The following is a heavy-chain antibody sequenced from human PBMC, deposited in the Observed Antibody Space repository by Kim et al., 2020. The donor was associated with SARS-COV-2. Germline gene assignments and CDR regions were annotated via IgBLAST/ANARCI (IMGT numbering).Heavy chain of an antibody. Sequence: GGSLRLSCAASGFTFSTIGMSWVRQAPGKGLEWVSTISGSGDSAFYADSVKGRFTISRDNSKNTLYLQMNSLRADDTAVYYCAKALTRNAFDVWGLGTMV. CDR3: AKALTRNAFDV. V-gene: IGHV3-23*01. J-gene: IGHJ3*01. CDR2: ISGSGDSA. CDR1: GFTFSTIG.